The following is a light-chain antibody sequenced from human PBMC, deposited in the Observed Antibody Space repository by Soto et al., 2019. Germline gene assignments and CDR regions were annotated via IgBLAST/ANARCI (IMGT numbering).Light chain of an antibody. CDR1: QNVNSKY. J-gene: IGKJ1*01. Sequence: EIVLTQSPGTLSLSPGEGATLSCRASQNVNSKYLAWYQQKPGQAPRLLIYGASSRATGIPDRFSGSGSGTDFTLTISRLEPEDFAVYYCQQYGSSPWTFGQGTKVEIK. V-gene: IGKV3-20*01. CDR3: QQYGSSPWT. CDR2: GAS.